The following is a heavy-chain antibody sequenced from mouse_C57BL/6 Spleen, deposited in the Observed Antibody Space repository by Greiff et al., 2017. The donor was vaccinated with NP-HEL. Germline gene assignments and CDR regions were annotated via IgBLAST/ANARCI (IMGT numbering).Heavy chain of an antibody. CDR1: GYTFTSYW. Sequence: QVQLQQPGAELVRPGTSVKLSCKASGYTFTSYWMHWVKQRPGQGLEWIGVIDPSDSYTNYNQKFKGKATLTVDTSSSTAYMQLSSLTSEDSAVYYCAREDYYYGSSYAFAYWGQGTLVTVSA. CDR3: AREDYYYGSSYAFAY. J-gene: IGHJ3*01. D-gene: IGHD1-1*01. CDR2: IDPSDSYT. V-gene: IGHV1-59*01.